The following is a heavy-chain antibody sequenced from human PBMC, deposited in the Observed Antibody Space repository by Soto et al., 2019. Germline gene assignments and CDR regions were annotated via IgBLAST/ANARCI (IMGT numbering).Heavy chain of an antibody. J-gene: IGHJ4*02. Sequence: HPGGSPRLSCAASGFTVSSNYMSWVRQAPGKGLEWVSVIYSGGSTYYADSVKGRFTISRDNSKNTLYLQMNSLRAEDTAVYYCARAAFWGSYNYWGQGTLVTVSS. D-gene: IGHD3-16*01. CDR2: IYSGGST. V-gene: IGHV3-53*01. CDR3: ARAAFWGSYNY. CDR1: GFTVSSNY.